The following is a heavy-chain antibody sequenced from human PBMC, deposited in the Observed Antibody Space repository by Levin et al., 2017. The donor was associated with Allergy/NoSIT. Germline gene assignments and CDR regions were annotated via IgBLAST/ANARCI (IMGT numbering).Heavy chain of an antibody. D-gene: IGHD6-19*01. V-gene: IGHV3-30*04. Sequence: QPGGSLRLSCTASGITLPDCVIHWVRQAPGKGLEWVALISQDANNRVFPDSVRGRFTISRDLSKNTVYLEMRSLTLEDAGVYYCAKEGFTSGRAGGFHSWGQGTMVTVSS. CDR1: GITLPDCV. J-gene: IGHJ3*02. CDR3: AKEGFTSGRAGGFHS. CDR2: ISQDANNR.